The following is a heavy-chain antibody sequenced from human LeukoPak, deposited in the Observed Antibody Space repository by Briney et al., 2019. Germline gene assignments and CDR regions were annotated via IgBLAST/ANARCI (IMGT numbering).Heavy chain of an antibody. CDR1: GFTFSSYN. J-gene: IGHJ4*02. Sequence: GGSLRLSCAASGFTFSSYNMNWVRQAPGEGLEWVSSISISGTYVYYADSVKGRFTISRDNAKKMLYLQMNSLRAEDTAVYYCTTGYGDYVTPFHYWGQGTLVTVTS. D-gene: IGHD4-17*01. CDR2: ISISGTYV. V-gene: IGHV3-21*01. CDR3: TTGYGDYVTPFHY.